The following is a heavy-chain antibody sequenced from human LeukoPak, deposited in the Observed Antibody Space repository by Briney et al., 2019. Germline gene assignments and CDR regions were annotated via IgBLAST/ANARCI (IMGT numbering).Heavy chain of an antibody. V-gene: IGHV4-59*01. CDR1: GGSISSYY. CDR2: IYYSGST. CDR3: ARAGDYGDPFDY. Sequence: SETLSLTCTVSGGSISSYYWTWIRQPPGTGLEWIGYIYYSGSTNYNPSLKSRVTISVDTSKNQFSLKLSSVTAADTAVYYCARAGDYGDPFDYWGQGTLVTVSS. D-gene: IGHD4-17*01. J-gene: IGHJ4*02.